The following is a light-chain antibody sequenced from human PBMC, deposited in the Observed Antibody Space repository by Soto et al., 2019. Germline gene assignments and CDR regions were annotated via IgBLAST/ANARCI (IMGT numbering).Light chain of an antibody. CDR2: DAS. CDR3: QQYDSYSQT. CDR1: ESISYW. Sequence: DIQMTQSPSTLSASVGDRVTITCRASESISYWLAWYQQKPGKAPKLLIYDASSLRSGVPSRFSGSGSGTEFTLTISTLQPDDFATYFCQQYDSYSQTFGQGTQL. V-gene: IGKV1-5*01. J-gene: IGKJ2*01.